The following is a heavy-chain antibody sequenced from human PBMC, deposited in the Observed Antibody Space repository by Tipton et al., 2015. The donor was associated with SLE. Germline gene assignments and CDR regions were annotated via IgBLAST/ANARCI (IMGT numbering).Heavy chain of an antibody. CDR2: VYSSGST. V-gene: IGHV4-4*07. CDR3: AREDYSNYVHDY. J-gene: IGHJ4*02. Sequence: GLVKPSETLSLTCTVSDGSISGYYWSWIRQPAGKGLEWIGRVYSSGSTNYNPSLKSRVTMSVDTSKNQFSLNLSSVTAADTAVYYCAREDYSNYVHDYWGQGTLVTVSS. CDR1: DGSISGYY. D-gene: IGHD4-11*01.